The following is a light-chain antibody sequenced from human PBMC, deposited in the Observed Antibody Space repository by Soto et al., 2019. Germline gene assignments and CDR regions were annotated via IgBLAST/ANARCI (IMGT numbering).Light chain of an antibody. Sequence: EIVLTQSPASLSLSPGERATLSCRASQSVSSYLAWYQQKPGQAPRLLIYDASNRATGIPARFSGSGSGTDFTLTISSLEPEDSAVYYCQQHSNWPPLFTFGPGTKVDIK. CDR3: QQHSNWPPLFT. CDR2: DAS. J-gene: IGKJ3*01. CDR1: QSVSSY. V-gene: IGKV3-11*01.